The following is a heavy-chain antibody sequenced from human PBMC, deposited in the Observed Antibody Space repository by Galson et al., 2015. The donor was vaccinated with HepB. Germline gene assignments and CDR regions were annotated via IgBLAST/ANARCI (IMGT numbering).Heavy chain of an antibody. D-gene: IGHD3-10*01. Sequence: TLSLTCTVSGGSISSYYWSWIRQPPGKGLEWIGYIYYSGSTNYNPSLKSRVTISVDTSKNQFSLKLSSVTAADTAVYYCARLDYYGSGSYPNYWYFDLWGRGTLVTVSS. V-gene: IGHV4-59*08. CDR1: GGSISSYY. CDR3: ARLDYYGSGSYPNYWYFDL. CDR2: IYYSGST. J-gene: IGHJ2*01.